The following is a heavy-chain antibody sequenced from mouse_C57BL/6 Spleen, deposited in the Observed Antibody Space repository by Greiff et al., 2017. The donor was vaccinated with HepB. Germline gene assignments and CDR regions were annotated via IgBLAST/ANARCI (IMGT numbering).Heavy chain of an antibody. D-gene: IGHD2-1*01. Sequence: QVHVKQSGAELVRPGASVTLSCKASGYTFTDYEMHWVKQTPVHGLEWIGAIDPETGGTAYNQKFKGKAILTADKSSSTAYMELRSLTSEDSAVYYCTPIYYGNLDYWGQGTTLTVSS. CDR2: IDPETGGT. CDR1: GYTFTDYE. CDR3: TPIYYGNLDY. J-gene: IGHJ2*01. V-gene: IGHV1-15*01.